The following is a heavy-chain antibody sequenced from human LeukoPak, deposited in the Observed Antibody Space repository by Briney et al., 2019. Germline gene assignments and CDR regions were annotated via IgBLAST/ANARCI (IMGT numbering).Heavy chain of an antibody. J-gene: IGHJ4*02. CDR2: ISGSGGSS. CDR3: ATLGYYYDSSGYSDY. D-gene: IGHD3-22*01. V-gene: IGHV3-23*01. Sequence: GGSLRLSCAASGFTFSSYAMSWVRQAPGKGLEWVSAISGSGGSSYYADSVKGRFTISRDNSKNTLYLQMNSLRAEDTAVYYCATLGYYYDSSGYSDYWGQGTLVTVSS. CDR1: GFTFSSYA.